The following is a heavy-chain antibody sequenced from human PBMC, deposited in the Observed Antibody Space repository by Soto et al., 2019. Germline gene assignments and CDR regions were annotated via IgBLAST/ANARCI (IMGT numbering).Heavy chain of an antibody. J-gene: IGHJ4*02. CDR3: VKDDGGYPSTAPH. Sequence: EVQLLESGGGLVQPGGSLRLSCAASGITISNYPMSWVRQAPGKGLDWVSGISGSGDRTYYADSAKGRFTISKDISKNSLSLQLDSLRVEDTAVYFWVKDDGGYPSTAPHWGQGTLVTVSS. D-gene: IGHD3-22*01. CDR2: ISGSGDRT. V-gene: IGHV3-23*01. CDR1: GITISNYP.